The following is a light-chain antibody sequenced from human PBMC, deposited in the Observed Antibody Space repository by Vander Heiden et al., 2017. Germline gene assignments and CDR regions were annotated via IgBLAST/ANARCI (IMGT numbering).Light chain of an antibody. CDR3: QQYNSYPWT. V-gene: IGKV1-5*03. CDR2: KAS. J-gene: IGKJ1*01. CDR1: QSSSSW. Sequence: DIQMTQSPSTLSASVGDGVTITCRASQSSSSWLAWYQQKPGKAPKLLIYKASSLESGVPSRFSGSGSGTEFTLTISSLQPDDFATYYCQQYNSYPWTFGQGTKVEIK.